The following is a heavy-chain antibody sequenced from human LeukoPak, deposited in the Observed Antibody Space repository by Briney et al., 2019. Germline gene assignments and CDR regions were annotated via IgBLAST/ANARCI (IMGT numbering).Heavy chain of an antibody. Sequence: SETLSLTCTVSGGSISSYYWSWIRQPPGKGLEWIGYIYYSGSTNYNPSLKSRVTISVDTSKNQFSLKLSSVTAADTAVDYCARGGQQLVYWFDPWGQGTLVTVSS. V-gene: IGHV4-59*01. CDR1: GGSISSYY. D-gene: IGHD6-13*01. CDR3: ARGGQQLVYWFDP. J-gene: IGHJ5*02. CDR2: IYYSGST.